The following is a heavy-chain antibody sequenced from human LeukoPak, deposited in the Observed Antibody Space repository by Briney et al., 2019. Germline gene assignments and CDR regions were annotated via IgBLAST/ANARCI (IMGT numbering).Heavy chain of an antibody. CDR3: AKVGYGSGSPLHYFDY. V-gene: IGHV3-9*01. CDR2: ISWNSGSI. Sequence: PGRSLRLSCAASGFTFDDYAMHWVRQAPGKGLEWVSGISWNSGSIGYADSVKGRFTISRDNAKNSLYLQMNSLRAEDTALYYCAKVGYGSGSPLHYFDYWGQGTLVTVSS. J-gene: IGHJ4*02. D-gene: IGHD3-10*01. CDR1: GFTFDDYA.